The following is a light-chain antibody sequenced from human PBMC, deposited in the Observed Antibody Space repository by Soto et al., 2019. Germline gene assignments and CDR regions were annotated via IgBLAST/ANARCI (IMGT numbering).Light chain of an antibody. CDR1: SSDIGSNT. V-gene: IGLV1-44*01. CDR3: ASWDDSLNGWV. J-gene: IGLJ3*02. CDR2: SDN. Sequence: QSVLTQPPSASGTPGQRVAISCSGSSSDIGSNTVNWYQHLPGTAPQLLMYSDNQRPSGVPDRFSGSKSGTSASLAISGLQYEDEGDYYCASWDDSLNGWVFGGGTKLTVL.